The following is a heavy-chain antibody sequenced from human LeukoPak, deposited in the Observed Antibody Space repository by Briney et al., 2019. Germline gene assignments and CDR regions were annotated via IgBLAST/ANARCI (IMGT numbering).Heavy chain of an antibody. V-gene: IGHV3-30-3*01. D-gene: IGHD1-26*01. CDR3: AREVELYYFDY. CDR2: ISYDGSNK. J-gene: IGHJ4*02. CDR1: GFTFRSYA. Sequence: GRSLRLSCAASGFTFRSYALHWVRQAPGKGLEWVALISYDGSNKYYADSVKGRFTISRDNSKNTLYLQVNSLRAEDTAIYYCAREVELYYFDYWGQGTLVTVSS.